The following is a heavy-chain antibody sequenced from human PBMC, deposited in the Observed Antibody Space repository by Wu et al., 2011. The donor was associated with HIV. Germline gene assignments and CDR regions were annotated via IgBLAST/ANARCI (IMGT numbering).Heavy chain of an antibody. Sequence: QVQLVQSGAEVVKPGASVKVSCKASGYTFSDYYIYWVRQAPGQGLEWMGWMNSDSGGTNSAQKFQGRVTMTRDTSTSTAYMELSGLTSEDTAVYYCARELRRDDYWGQGTLVTVSS. J-gene: IGHJ4*02. CDR2: MNSDSGGT. CDR3: ARELRRDDY. CDR1: GYTFSDYY. D-gene: IGHD4-17*01. V-gene: IGHV1-2*02.